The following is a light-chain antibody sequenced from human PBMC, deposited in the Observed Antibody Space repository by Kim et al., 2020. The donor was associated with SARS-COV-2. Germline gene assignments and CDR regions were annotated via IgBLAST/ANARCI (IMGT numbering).Light chain of an antibody. CDR3: QQHSNWPLT. V-gene: IGKV3-11*01. Sequence: EIVLTQSPATLSLSPGERATLSCRASQSVSSNLAWYQQKPGQAPRLLIYGASTRATGIPARFSGSGSGTDFTLTISSLESEDFAVYYCQQHSNWPLTFGGGTKVDIK. J-gene: IGKJ4*01. CDR1: QSVSSN. CDR2: GAS.